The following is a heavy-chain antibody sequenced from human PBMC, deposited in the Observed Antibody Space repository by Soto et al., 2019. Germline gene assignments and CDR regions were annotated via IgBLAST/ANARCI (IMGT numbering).Heavy chain of an antibody. CDR2: IYSGGST. D-gene: IGHD4-17*01. Sequence: GGSLRLSCAASGFTVSSNYMSWVRQAPGKGLEWVSVIYSGGSTYYADSVKGRFTISRDNSKNTLYLQMNSLRAEDTAVYYCARGSTAKSSYYMDVWGKGTTVTVSS. J-gene: IGHJ6*03. CDR1: GFTVSSNY. CDR3: ARGSTAKSSYYMDV. V-gene: IGHV3-66*01.